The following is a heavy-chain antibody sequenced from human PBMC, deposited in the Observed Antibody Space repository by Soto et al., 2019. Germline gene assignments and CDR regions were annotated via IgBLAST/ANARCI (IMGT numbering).Heavy chain of an antibody. V-gene: IGHV4-39*01. J-gene: IGHJ4*02. Sequence: SETLSLTCTVSGGSISSSSYYWGWIRQPPGKGLEWIGSIYYSGSTYYNPSLKSRVTISVDTSKNQFSLKLSSVTAADTAVYYCARLAWPKFDYWGQGTLVTVSS. CDR2: IYYSGST. CDR1: GGSISSSSYY. CDR3: ARLAWPKFDY. D-gene: IGHD5-12*01.